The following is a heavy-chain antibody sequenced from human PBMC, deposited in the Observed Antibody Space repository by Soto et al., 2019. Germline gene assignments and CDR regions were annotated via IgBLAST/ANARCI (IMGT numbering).Heavy chain of an antibody. CDR1: GGSISSSSYY. J-gene: IGHJ4*02. CDR2: IYYSGST. CDR3: ARTSRGNFYYFDY. D-gene: IGHD2-2*01. V-gene: IGHV4-39*01. Sequence: SETLSLTCTVSGGSISSSSYYWGWIHQPPGKGLEWIGSIYYSGSTYYNPSLKSRVTISVDTSKNQFSLKLSSVTAADTAVYYCARTSRGNFYYFDYWGQGTLVTVSS.